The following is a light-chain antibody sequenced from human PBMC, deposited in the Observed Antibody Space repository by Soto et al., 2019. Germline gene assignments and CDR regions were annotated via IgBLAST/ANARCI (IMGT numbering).Light chain of an antibody. V-gene: IGLV1-51*02. Sequence: QSALTQPPSLSAAPGQKVTISCSGSSSNIGNNYVSWYQQLPGTAPKLLIYENKNRPSGIPDRFSGSKSGTSATLGITGLQTGDEADYYCGTWDSSLSAVVFGGGTKLTVL. CDR1: SSNIGNNY. J-gene: IGLJ2*01. CDR2: ENK. CDR3: GTWDSSLSAVV.